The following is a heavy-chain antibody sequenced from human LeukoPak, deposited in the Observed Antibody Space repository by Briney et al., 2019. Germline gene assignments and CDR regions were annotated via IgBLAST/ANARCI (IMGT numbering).Heavy chain of an antibody. D-gene: IGHD5-18*01. CDR1: GGSFSGYY. CDR3: ARGILQLWPDY. CDR2: INHSGST. Sequence: SETLSLTCAVYGGSFSGYYWSWIRQPPGKGLEWIGEINHSGSTNYNPPLKSRVTISVDTSKNQFSLKLSSVTAADTAVYYCARGILQLWPDYWGQGTLVTVSS. V-gene: IGHV4-34*01. J-gene: IGHJ4*02.